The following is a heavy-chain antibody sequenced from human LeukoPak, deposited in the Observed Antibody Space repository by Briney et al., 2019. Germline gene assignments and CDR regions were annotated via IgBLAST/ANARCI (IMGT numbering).Heavy chain of an antibody. CDR1: GGSFSGYY. V-gene: IGHV4-34*01. CDR2: IYHSGNT. Sequence: SETLSLTCAVYGGSFSGYYWSWIRQPPGKGLEWIGGIYHSGNTNHNPSLKSRVTISVDTSKNQFSLKLSSVTAADTAVYYCARDRRIAAADPFDYWGQGTLVTVSS. CDR3: ARDRRIAAADPFDY. D-gene: IGHD6-13*01. J-gene: IGHJ4*02.